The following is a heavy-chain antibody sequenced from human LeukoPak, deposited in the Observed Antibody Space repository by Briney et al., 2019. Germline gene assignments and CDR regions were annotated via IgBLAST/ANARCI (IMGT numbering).Heavy chain of an antibody. V-gene: IGHV1-69*13. CDR3: ARGGRGSTSLCRFDP. CDR1: GCTFTSYG. Sequence: GASVKVSCKASGCTFTSYGISWVRQAPGQGLEWMGGIIPIFGTANYAQKFQGRVTITADESTSTAYMELSSLRSEDTAVYYCARGGRGSTSLCRFDPWGQGTLVTVSS. CDR2: IIPIFGTA. J-gene: IGHJ5*02. D-gene: IGHD2-2*01.